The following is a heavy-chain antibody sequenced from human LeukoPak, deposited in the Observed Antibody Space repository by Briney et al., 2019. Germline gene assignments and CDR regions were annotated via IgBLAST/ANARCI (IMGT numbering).Heavy chain of an antibody. J-gene: IGHJ4*02. CDR3: ASPFFRSGWYYFDY. V-gene: IGHV5-51*01. CDR2: IYPGDSDT. CDR1: GYSFSNYW. D-gene: IGHD6-19*01. Sequence: GESLKISCKGSGYSFSNYWIGWVRQMPGKGLEWMGIIYPGDSDTTYSPSSQGQVTISADKSISTAYLQWSSLKASDTAMYYCASPFFRSGWYYFDYWGQGTLVTVSS.